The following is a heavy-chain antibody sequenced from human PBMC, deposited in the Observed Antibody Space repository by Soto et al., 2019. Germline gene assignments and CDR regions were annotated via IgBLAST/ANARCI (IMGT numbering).Heavy chain of an antibody. J-gene: IGHJ6*02. Sequence: VQLVESGGGLVQPGRSLRLSCAASGFTFSSYAMHWVRQAPGKGLEWVAVISYDGSNKYYADSVKGRFTISRDNSKNTLYLQMNSLRAEDTAVYYCARDQGDTAMDTYYYYGMDVWGQGTTVTVSS. CDR3: ARDQGDTAMDTYYYYGMDV. D-gene: IGHD5-18*01. V-gene: IGHV3-30-3*01. CDR2: ISYDGSNK. CDR1: GFTFSSYA.